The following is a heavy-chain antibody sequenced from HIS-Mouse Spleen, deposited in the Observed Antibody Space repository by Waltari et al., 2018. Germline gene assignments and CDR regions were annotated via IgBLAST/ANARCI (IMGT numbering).Heavy chain of an antibody. CDR1: GGPISISSYY. V-gene: IGHV4-39*07. J-gene: IGHJ2*01. D-gene: IGHD6-13*01. CDR3: AREIPYSSSWYDWYFDL. Sequence: QLQLQESGPGLVKPSETLSLPCTVPGGPISISSYYWRWIRQPPGKGLEWIGSIYYSGSTYYNPSLKSRVTISVDTSKNQFSLKLSSVTAADTAVYYCAREIPYSSSWYDWYFDLWGRGTLVTVSS. CDR2: IYYSGST.